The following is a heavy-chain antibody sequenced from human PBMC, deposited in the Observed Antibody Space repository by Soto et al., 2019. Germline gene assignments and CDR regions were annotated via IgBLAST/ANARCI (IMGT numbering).Heavy chain of an antibody. CDR1: RLTFSRYS. CDR3: ARDGSGSYSLHDGAFDI. CDR2: ISSSSSTI. D-gene: IGHD1-26*01. J-gene: IGHJ3*02. V-gene: IGHV3-48*02. Sequence: SLRVSCPASRLTFSRYSPNWVRKAPGKGLEWVSYISSSSSTIYYADSVKGRFTISRDNAKNSLYLQMNSLRDEDTAVYYCARDGSGSYSLHDGAFDIWGQGTMVTVSS.